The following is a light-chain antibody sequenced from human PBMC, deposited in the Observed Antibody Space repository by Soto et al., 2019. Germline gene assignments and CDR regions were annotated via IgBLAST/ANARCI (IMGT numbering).Light chain of an antibody. V-gene: IGLV1-40*01. CDR2: GNS. CDR1: SSNIGAGYD. J-gene: IGLJ3*02. CDR3: QSYDSSLSGWV. Sequence: QPVLTQPPSVSGAPGQRVTISCTGSSSNIGAGYDVHWYQQLPGTAPKLLIYGNSNRPSGVPDRFSGSKSGTSASLAITGLQAEDEADCYCQSYDSSLSGWVFGGGTQLTVL.